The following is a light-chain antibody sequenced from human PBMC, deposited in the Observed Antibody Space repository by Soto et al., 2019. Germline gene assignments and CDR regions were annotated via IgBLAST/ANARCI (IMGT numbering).Light chain of an antibody. Sequence: EIVMTQSPATLSVSPGERATLSCRASQSVSSNLAWYQQKPGQAPRLLIYGASTRATGIPARFSGSGSGTEFILTISSLQSEDFAVYYCQQYNNWPETFGQGTRWISN. CDR1: QSVSSN. V-gene: IGKV3-15*01. J-gene: IGKJ1*01. CDR2: GAS. CDR3: QQYNNWPET.